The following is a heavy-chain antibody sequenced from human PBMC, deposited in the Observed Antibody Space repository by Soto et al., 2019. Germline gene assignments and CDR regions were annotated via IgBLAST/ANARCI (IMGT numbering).Heavy chain of an antibody. CDR3: AKAGATMVRGVIMSTYYGMDV. CDR1: GFTFSSYG. D-gene: IGHD3-10*01. J-gene: IGHJ6*02. V-gene: IGHV3-30*18. Sequence: QVQLVESGGGVVQPGRSLRLSCAASGFTFSSYGMHWVRQAPGKGLEWVAVISYDGSNKYYADSVKGRFTISRDNSKNTLYQQMNGLRDEDRAEYYCAKAGATMVRGVIMSTYYGMDVVGQGTTVTVSS. CDR2: ISYDGSNK.